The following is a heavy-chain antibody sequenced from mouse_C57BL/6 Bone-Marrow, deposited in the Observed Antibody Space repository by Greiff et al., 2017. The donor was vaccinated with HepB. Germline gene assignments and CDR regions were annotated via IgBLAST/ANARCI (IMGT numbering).Heavy chain of an antibody. J-gene: IGHJ2*01. CDR2: IDPSDSYT. V-gene: IGHV1-50*01. CDR3: ARDRWFLFDY. Sequence: QVQLQQSGAELVKPGASVKLSCKASGYTFTSYWMQWVKQRPGQGLEWIGAIDPSDSYTNYNQKFKGKATLTVDTSSSTAYMQLSSLTSEDSAVYYCARDRWFLFDYWGQGTTLTVSS. D-gene: IGHD2-3*01. CDR1: GYTFTSYW.